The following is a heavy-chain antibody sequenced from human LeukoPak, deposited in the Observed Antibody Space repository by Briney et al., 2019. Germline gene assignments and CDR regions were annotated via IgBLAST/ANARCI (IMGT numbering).Heavy chain of an antibody. CDR1: GFTFSSYA. J-gene: IGHJ3*02. CDR3: AKDESGSYWRIDDAFDI. Sequence: GGSLRLSCAASGFTFSSYAMSWVRQAPGKGLEWVSAISGSGGSTYYADSVKGRFTMSRDNSKNTLYLQMNSLRAEDTAVYYCAKDESGSYWRIDDAFDIWGQGTMVTVSS. CDR2: ISGSGGST. D-gene: IGHD1-26*01. V-gene: IGHV3-23*01.